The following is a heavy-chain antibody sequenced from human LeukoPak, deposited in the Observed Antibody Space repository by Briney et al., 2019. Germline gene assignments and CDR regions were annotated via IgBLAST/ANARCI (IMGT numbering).Heavy chain of an antibody. V-gene: IGHV1-2*02. Sequence: ASVKVSCKASGYTFTGYYMHWVRQAPGQGLEWMGWINPNSGGTNYAQKFQGRVTMTRDTYISRDYMELSRLTSDDTAGYFCARVAGGEILRLLAYWGQGSLVTVSS. CDR2: INPNSGGT. CDR1: GYTFTGYY. J-gene: IGHJ4*02. CDR3: ARVAGGEILRLLAY. D-gene: IGHD2-8*02.